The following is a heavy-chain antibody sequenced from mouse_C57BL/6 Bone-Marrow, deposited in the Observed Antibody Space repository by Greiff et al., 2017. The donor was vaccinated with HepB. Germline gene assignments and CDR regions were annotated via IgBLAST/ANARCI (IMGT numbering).Heavy chain of an antibody. Sequence: VQLKESGPELVKPGASVKISCKASGYSFTDYNMNWVKQSNGKSLEWIGVINPNYGTTSYNQKFKGKATLTVDQSSSTAYMQLNSLTSEDSAVYYCVITTVVAKEDYWGQGTTLTVSS. CDR1: GYSFTDYN. CDR2: INPNYGTT. D-gene: IGHD1-1*01. CDR3: VITTVVAKEDY. V-gene: IGHV1-39*01. J-gene: IGHJ2*01.